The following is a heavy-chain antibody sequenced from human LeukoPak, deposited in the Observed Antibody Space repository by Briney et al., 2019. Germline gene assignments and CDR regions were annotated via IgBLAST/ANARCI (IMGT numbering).Heavy chain of an antibody. Sequence: PGRSLRLSCAASGFTFSGYTIHWVRQAPGKGLEWVAVISYDGSNKYYADSVKGRFTISRDNSKNTLYLQMNSLRAEDTAVYYCARDSVLFHYDFYFYGMDVWGQGTTVTVSS. D-gene: IGHD3-3*01. V-gene: IGHV3-30-3*01. J-gene: IGHJ6*02. CDR1: GFTFSGYT. CDR3: ARDSVLFHYDFYFYGMDV. CDR2: ISYDGSNK.